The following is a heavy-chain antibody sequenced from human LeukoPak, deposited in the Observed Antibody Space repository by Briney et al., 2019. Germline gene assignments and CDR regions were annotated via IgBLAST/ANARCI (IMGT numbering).Heavy chain of an antibody. CDR1: GYTFTSYY. Sequence: ASVKVSCKASGYTFTSYYMHWVRQAPGQGLEWMGIINPSGGSTSYAQKFKGRVTMTRDMSTSTVRMELSSLRSEDTAVYYCARVAAEVVGVPGAIGFGWLRRDYYYMDVWGKGTPVTVSS. CDR3: ARVAAEVVGVPGAIGFGWLRRDYYYMDV. V-gene: IGHV1-46*01. J-gene: IGHJ6*03. CDR2: INPSGGST. D-gene: IGHD2-2*02.